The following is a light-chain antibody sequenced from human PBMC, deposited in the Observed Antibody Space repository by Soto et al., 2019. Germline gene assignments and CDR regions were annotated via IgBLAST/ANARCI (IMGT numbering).Light chain of an antibody. CDR1: QSVNNN. CDR3: QHYNNWVRT. CDR2: AAS. J-gene: IGKJ4*01. Sequence: EVMITQSPATLSVSPGERATLSCRASQSVNNNLAWYQQKPGQAPRLLIYAASTRATGIPARFSGGGSGTDFTLTISSLQSEDFAVYYCQHYNNWVRTFGGGTNVEI. V-gene: IGKV3-15*01.